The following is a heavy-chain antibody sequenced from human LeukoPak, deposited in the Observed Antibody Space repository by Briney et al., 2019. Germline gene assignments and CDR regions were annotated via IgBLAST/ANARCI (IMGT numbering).Heavy chain of an antibody. CDR1: GFTFSSYE. CDR3: AREDTVGATYFQH. D-gene: IGHD1-26*01. CDR2: IKQDGSEK. Sequence: PGGSLRLSCAASGFTFSSYEMNWVRQAPGKGLEWVANIKQDGSEKYYVDSVKGRFTISRDSAKNSLFLQMNSLRAEDTAVYYCAREDTVGATYFQHWGQGTLVTVSS. V-gene: IGHV3-7*01. J-gene: IGHJ1*01.